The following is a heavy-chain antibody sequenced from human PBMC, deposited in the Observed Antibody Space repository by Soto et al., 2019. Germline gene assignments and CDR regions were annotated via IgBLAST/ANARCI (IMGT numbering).Heavy chain of an antibody. V-gene: IGHV4-31*03. Sequence: SETLSLTCTVSGGSISSGGYYWSWIRQHPGKGLEWIGYIYYSGSTYYNPSLKSRVTISVDTSKNQFSLNLSSVTAAYTAVYYCARAGHSSSSEGANWFDPWGQGTLVTVSS. CDR2: IYYSGST. D-gene: IGHD6-6*01. CDR3: ARAGHSSSSEGANWFDP. J-gene: IGHJ5*02. CDR1: GGSISSGGYY.